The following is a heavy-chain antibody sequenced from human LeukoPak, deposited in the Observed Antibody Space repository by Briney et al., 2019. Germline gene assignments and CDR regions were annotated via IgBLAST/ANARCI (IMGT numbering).Heavy chain of an antibody. Sequence: TGGSLRLSCTASGFSFSNYAMSWVRQAPGKGLEWVSAIGGSDGKTYYAGSVKGRFTISRDNSNDTLDLHMNSLRAGDTAVYYCAKVCPWVRGVIGAFDIWGQGTMVTVSS. CDR3: AKVCPWVRGVIGAFDI. V-gene: IGHV3-23*01. D-gene: IGHD3-10*01. CDR2: IGGSDGKT. CDR1: GFSFSNYA. J-gene: IGHJ3*02.